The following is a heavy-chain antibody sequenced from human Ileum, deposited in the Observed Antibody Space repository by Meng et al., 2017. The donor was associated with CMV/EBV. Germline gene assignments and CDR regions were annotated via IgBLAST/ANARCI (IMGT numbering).Heavy chain of an antibody. CDR3: ARGAPYYYDTTVYYKY. V-gene: IGHV3-11*01. CDR2: ITSSGSMI. J-gene: IGHJ4*02. Sequence: SGFPFSDYYMSWIRQAPGKGLEWISYITSSGSMIYYADSVKGRFTISRDNAKNSLYLQMNSLRAEDTAVYYCARGAPYYYDTTVYYKYWGQGTLVTVSS. CDR1: GFPFSDYY. D-gene: IGHD3-22*01.